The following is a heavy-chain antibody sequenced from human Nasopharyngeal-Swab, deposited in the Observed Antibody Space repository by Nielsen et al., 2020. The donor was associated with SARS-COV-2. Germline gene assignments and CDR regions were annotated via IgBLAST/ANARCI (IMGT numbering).Heavy chain of an antibody. D-gene: IGHD3-10*01. Sequence: GGSLRLSCAASGFSFSASGMSWVRWAPGKGLEWVSSISIGNSYILYADSVKGRFTISRDNVRESLFLQMNSLTADDTAVYYCARVRYYGSGDYRPHYFDFWGHGTLVTVSS. CDR3: ARVRYYGSGDYRPHYFDF. CDR2: ISIGNSYI. CDR1: GFSFSASG. J-gene: IGHJ4*01. V-gene: IGHV3-21*01.